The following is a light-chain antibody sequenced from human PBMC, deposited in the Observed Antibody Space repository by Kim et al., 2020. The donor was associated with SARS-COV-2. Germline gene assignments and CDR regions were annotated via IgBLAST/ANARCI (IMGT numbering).Light chain of an antibody. Sequence: AMGQTVRIKCQGDSLRSDYASRYQQKPGQAPVLVIYGKNNRPSGIPDRFSGSSSGNTASLTITGAQAEDEADYYCNSRDSSGNHVVFGRGTQLTVL. V-gene: IGLV3-19*01. CDR2: GKN. CDR3: NSRDSSGNHVV. J-gene: IGLJ2*01. CDR1: SLRSDY.